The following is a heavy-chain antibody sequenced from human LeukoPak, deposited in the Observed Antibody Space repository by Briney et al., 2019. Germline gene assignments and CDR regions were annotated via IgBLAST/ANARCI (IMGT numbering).Heavy chain of an antibody. J-gene: IGHJ4*02. CDR3: ARGGGDGYFDY. Sequence: PSETLSLICTVSGGSISSYYWSWIRQPAGKGLECIGCIYTSGSTNYNPSLKSRVTIAVDKSKNQFSLKLSSATAADTAVYYCARGGGDGYFDYWGQGTLVTVSS. CDR1: GGSISSYY. D-gene: IGHD2-21*02. V-gene: IGHV4-4*07. CDR2: IYTSGST.